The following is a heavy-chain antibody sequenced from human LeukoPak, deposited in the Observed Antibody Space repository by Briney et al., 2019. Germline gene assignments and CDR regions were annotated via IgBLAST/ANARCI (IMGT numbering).Heavy chain of an antibody. CDR3: ARDRCNSTTCASRGSFDI. CDR2: IYYSGST. CDR1: GGSISSSSYY. Sequence: KSSETLSLTCTVSGGSISSSSYYWGWIRQPPGKGLEWIGSIYYSGSTYYNPSLKSRVTISVDTSKNQFSLKLRSVTAADTAVYYCARDRCNSTTCASRGSFDIWGQGTMVTVSS. J-gene: IGHJ3*02. V-gene: IGHV4-39*07. D-gene: IGHD2-2*01.